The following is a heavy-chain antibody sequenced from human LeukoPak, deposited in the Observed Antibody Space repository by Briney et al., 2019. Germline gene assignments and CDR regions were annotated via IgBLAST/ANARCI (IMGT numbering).Heavy chain of an antibody. Sequence: GASVKVSCKTSGYTFTSYGISWVRQAPGQGLEWMGWIGGYNGNTDYAQKFQGRVTMTTDTSTSTAYMELRSLRPDDTAVYYCARDYGVTTLWFYFDYWGQGTLVTVSS. J-gene: IGHJ4*02. CDR1: GYTFTSYG. CDR3: ARDYGVTTLWFYFDY. V-gene: IGHV1-18*01. D-gene: IGHD4-17*01. CDR2: IGGYNGNT.